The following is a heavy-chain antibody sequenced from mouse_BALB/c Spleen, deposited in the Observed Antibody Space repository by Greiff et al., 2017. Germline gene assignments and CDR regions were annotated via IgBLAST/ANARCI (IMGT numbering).Heavy chain of an antibody. CDR3: ARWLGFDY. CDR1: GFTFSSFG. V-gene: IGHV5-17*02. Sequence: EVQRVESGGGLVQPGGSRKLSCAASGFTFSSFGMHWVRQAPEKGLEWVAYISSGSSTIYYADTVKGRFTISRDNPKNTLFLQMTSLRSEDTAMYYCARWLGFDYWGQGTTLTVSS. J-gene: IGHJ2*01. D-gene: IGHD3-3*01. CDR2: ISSGSSTI.